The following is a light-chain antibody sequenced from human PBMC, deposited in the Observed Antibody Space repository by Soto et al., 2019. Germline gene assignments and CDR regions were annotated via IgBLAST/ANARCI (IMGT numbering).Light chain of an antibody. V-gene: IGLV8-61*01. J-gene: IGLJ3*02. CDR3: VLYMGSGIRV. Sequence: VVTQEPSFSVSPGGTVTLTCGLRSGSVSTSYYPSWYQQTPGQAPRTLIFSTNTRASGVPDRFSGSILGNKAALTITGAQADDESDYYCVLYMGSGIRVFGGGTKLTVL. CDR1: SGSVSTSYY. CDR2: STN.